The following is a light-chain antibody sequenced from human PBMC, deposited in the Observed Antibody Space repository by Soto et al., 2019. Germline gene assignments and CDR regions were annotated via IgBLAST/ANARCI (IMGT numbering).Light chain of an antibody. CDR2: DVT. J-gene: IGLJ3*02. Sequence: QSALTQPRSVSGSPGQSVTISCTGTSSDFGTYNYVSWYQQHPGKAPKLILYDVTKRPSGVPNRFSGSKSGNTASLTISGFQAEHEADYYCCSYAGTYVVFGEGTKLTVL. CDR3: CSYAGTYVV. V-gene: IGLV2-11*01. CDR1: SSDFGTYNY.